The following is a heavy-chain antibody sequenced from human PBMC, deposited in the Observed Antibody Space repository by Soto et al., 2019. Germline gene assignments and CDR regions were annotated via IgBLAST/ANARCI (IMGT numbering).Heavy chain of an antibody. Sequence: GALELSSSSSRLASSSSAMSWVRQAPGKGLEWVSTIKTSGGSTYYADSVKGRFTISRDNSKNTLYLQMNSLRAEDTAVYYCARDLGGFDPCGQGTLVTVS. J-gene: IGHJ5*02. CDR1: RLASSSSA. CDR3: ARDLGGFDP. D-gene: IGHD2-15*01. V-gene: IGHV3-23*01. CDR2: IKTSGGST.